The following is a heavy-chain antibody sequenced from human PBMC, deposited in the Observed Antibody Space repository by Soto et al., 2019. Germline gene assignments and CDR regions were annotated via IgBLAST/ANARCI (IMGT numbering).Heavy chain of an antibody. D-gene: IGHD2-15*01. J-gene: IGHJ3*02. CDR2: IYTSGST. Sequence: SETLSLTCTVSGGSISSYYWSWIRQPAGKGLEWIGRIYTSGSTNYNPSLKSRVTMSVDTSKNQFWLRVSAVTAAETAVYYCARSTTRPRPNIVGVVAATGAFDIWGQGTMVTVSS. CDR1: GGSISSYY. CDR3: ARSTTRPRPNIVGVVAATGAFDI. V-gene: IGHV4-4*07.